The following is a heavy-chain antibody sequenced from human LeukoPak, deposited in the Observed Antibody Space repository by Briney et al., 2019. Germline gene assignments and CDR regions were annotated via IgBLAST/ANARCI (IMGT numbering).Heavy chain of an antibody. Sequence: GGSLRLSCAASGFTFSSYSMNWVRQAPGKGLEWVSSISSSSSYIYYADSVKGRLTISRDNAKNSPYLQMNSLRAEDTAVYYCARESTDSQIWGQGTMVTVSS. CDR1: GFTFSSYS. CDR2: ISSSSSYI. V-gene: IGHV3-21*01. CDR3: ARESTDSQI. J-gene: IGHJ3*02. D-gene: IGHD2-21*02.